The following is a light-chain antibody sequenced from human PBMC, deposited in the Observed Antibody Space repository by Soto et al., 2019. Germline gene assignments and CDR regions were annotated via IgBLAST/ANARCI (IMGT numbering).Light chain of an antibody. Sequence: EIVMTQSPATLSVSPGGRATLSCRASQSISDTLAWYQQKPGQAPRLLIYGASTRAPGFPARFSGSGSGTDFTLTISSLQSEDFAVYYCQQYNKWPWTFGQGTQVDIX. V-gene: IGKV3-15*01. CDR2: GAS. CDR1: QSISDT. J-gene: IGKJ1*01. CDR3: QQYNKWPWT.